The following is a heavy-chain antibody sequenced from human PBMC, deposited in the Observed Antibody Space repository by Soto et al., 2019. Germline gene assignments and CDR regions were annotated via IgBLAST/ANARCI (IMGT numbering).Heavy chain of an antibody. CDR1: GGSISSYY. CDR2: IYYSGST. Sequence: SETLSLTCTVSGGSISSYYWSWIRQPPGKGLEWIGYIYYSGSTNYNPSLKSRVTISVDTSKNQFSLKLSSVTAADTAVYYCARGVGATTPEYFQHWRQGTLVTVSS. V-gene: IGHV4-59*01. CDR3: ARGVGATTPEYFQH. D-gene: IGHD1-26*01. J-gene: IGHJ1*01.